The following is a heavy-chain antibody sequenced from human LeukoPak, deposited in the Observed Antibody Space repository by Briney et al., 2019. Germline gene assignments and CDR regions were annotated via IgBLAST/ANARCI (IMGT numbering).Heavy chain of an antibody. CDR2: ISGSGGIT. Sequence: PGGSLRLSCAAYGFTFSSYAMSWVRQAPGRGREWVAAISGSGGITYYADSVKGRFTISRDNSKNTLYLQMNSLRAEDTAVYYCASHTLWFGESYWGQGTLVTVSS. J-gene: IGHJ4*02. CDR1: GFTFSSYA. D-gene: IGHD3-10*01. CDR3: ASHTLWFGESY. V-gene: IGHV3-23*01.